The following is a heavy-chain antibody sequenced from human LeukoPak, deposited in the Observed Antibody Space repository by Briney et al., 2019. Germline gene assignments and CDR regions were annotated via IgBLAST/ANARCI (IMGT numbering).Heavy chain of an antibody. Sequence: PGGSLRLSCAASGFTFSSYWMHWVRQAPGKGLVWVSRINSDGSTTSYADLVKGRFTISRDNSKNTLYLQMSSLRAEDTAVYYCVKDLYSYSFDYWGQGTLVTVSS. CDR3: VKDLYSYSFDY. CDR2: INSDGSTT. D-gene: IGHD2-8*01. V-gene: IGHV3-74*01. J-gene: IGHJ4*02. CDR1: GFTFSSYW.